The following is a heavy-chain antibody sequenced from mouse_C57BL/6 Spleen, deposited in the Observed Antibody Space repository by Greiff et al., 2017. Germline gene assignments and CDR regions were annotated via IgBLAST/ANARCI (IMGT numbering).Heavy chain of an antibody. J-gene: IGHJ2*01. D-gene: IGHD1-1*01. CDR1: GYTFTSYW. V-gene: IGHV1-64*01. Sequence: QVQLQQPGAELVKPGASVKLSCKASGYTFTSYWMHWVKQRPGQGLEWIGMIHPNSGRTNYNEKFKGKATLTVDKSSSTAYMQLSSLTSEYSAVYYCARGYYGSSYYFDYWGQGTTLTVSS. CDR2: IHPNSGRT. CDR3: ARGYYGSSYYFDY.